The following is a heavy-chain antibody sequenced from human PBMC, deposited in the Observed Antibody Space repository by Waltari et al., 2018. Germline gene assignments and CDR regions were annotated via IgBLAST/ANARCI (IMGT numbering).Heavy chain of an antibody. V-gene: IGHV4-31*03. J-gene: IGHJ3*02. CDR3: ARDQRSETDAFDI. CDR2: IYYSGST. Sequence: VQLQESGPGLVKPPHTLSLPCTVSVGSTTSGVYYCSCIRQHPGKGLELIWYIYYSGSTYYNPSLKSRVTISVDTSKNQFSLKLSSVTAADTAVYYCARDQRSETDAFDIWGQGTMVTVSS. D-gene: IGHD6-25*01. CDR1: VGSTTSGVYY.